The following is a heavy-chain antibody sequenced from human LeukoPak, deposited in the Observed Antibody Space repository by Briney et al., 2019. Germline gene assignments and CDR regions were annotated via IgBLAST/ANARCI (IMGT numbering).Heavy chain of an antibody. V-gene: IGHV3-23*01. D-gene: IGHD2-2*01. CDR3: AKVKVGRGLIVVVPAAQFDY. J-gene: IGHJ4*02. Sequence: GGSLRLSCTASGFTFSDYAMSWVRQAPGKGLEWVSGISGSGGSIRYADSVKGRFIISRDNSKNTLYLQMNSLRAEDTAVYYCAKVKVGRGLIVVVPAAQFDYWGQGTLVTVPS. CDR1: GFTFSDYA. CDR2: ISGSGGSI.